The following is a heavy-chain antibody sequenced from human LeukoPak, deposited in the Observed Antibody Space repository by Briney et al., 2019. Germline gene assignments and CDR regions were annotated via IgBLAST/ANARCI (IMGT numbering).Heavy chain of an antibody. CDR3: ARVPLTLGGDRILDY. J-gene: IGHJ4*02. CDR1: GGSFSGYY. V-gene: IGHV4-34*01. D-gene: IGHD2-21*02. Sequence: PSETLSLTCAVYGGSFSGYYWSWIRQPPGKGLEWIGEINHSGSTNYNPSLKSRVTISVDTSKNQFSLKLSSVTAADTAVYYCARVPLTLGGDRILDYWGQGTLVTVSS. CDR2: INHSGST.